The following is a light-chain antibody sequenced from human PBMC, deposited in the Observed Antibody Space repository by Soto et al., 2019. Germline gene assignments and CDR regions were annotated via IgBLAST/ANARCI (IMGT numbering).Light chain of an antibody. CDR2: AAS. J-gene: IGKJ1*01. CDR3: QQSYSFCT. CDR1: QSISRY. V-gene: IGKV1-39*01. Sequence: DIQMTQSPSSLSASVGDRVTITCRASQSISRYLNWYQHKPGKAPNLLIYAASSLQSGVPSRFSGSGSRTDFTLPISGLQPEDFATYYCQQSYSFCTFGQGTKVEIK.